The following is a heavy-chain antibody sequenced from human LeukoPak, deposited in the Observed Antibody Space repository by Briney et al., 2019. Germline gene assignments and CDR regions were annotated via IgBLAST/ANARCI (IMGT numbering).Heavy chain of an antibody. J-gene: IGHJ5*02. CDR3: AKGGYCSSTSCYVGWFDP. D-gene: IGHD2-2*01. CDR2: VSGSGTTT. CDR1: GFTFGNYA. V-gene: IGHV3-23*01. Sequence: GGSLRLSCAASGFTFGNYAMSWVRQAPGKGLEWVSGVSGSGTTTYYADSVKGRFSISRDNSKNTLFLQMNSLRADDTAVYYCAKGGYCSSTSCYVGWFDPWGQGTLVTVSS.